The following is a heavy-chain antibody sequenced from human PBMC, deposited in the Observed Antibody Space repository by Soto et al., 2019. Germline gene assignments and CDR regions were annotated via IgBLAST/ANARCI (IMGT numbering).Heavy chain of an antibody. CDR2: ISSSGSTI. V-gene: IGHV3-48*03. D-gene: IGHD2-15*01. CDR1: GFTFSSYE. CDR3: ARTLVGWRYYGLDV. J-gene: IGHJ6*02. Sequence: GGSLRLSCATSGFTFSSYEMNWVRQAPGKGLEWVSFISSSGSTIYYADSVKGRFTISRDNAKNSLYLQMSSLKAEDTAVYYCARTLVGWRYYGLDVWGQGTTVTVSS.